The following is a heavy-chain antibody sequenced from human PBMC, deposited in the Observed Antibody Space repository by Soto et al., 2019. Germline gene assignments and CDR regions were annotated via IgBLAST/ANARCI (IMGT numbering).Heavy chain of an antibody. D-gene: IGHD2-2*01. CDR1: GFTFSSYS. CDR2: ISSSSSYI. Sequence: GGSLRLSCAASGFTFSSYSMNWVRQAPGKGLEWVSSISSSSSYIYYADSVKGRFTISRDNAKNSLYLQMNSLSAEDKAVYYCARDIDIVVVPAAAFRFDYWGQGTLVTVSS. V-gene: IGHV3-21*01. CDR3: ARDIDIVVVPAAAFRFDY. J-gene: IGHJ4*02.